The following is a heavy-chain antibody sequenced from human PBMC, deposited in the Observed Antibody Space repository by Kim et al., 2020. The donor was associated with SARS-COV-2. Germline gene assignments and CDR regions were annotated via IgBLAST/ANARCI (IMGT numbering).Heavy chain of an antibody. J-gene: IGHJ6*01. CDR1: GLTFSSYG. CDR2: ISSSSGDI. V-gene: IGHV3-21*01. D-gene: IGHD3-22*01. CDR3: SRGLGYYDGSSHKGNGM. Sequence: GGSLRLSCAASGLTFSSYGMNWVRQAPGKGLEWVSCISSSSGDIYSADSVKGRFTISRYNAKNSMYLQMNSLRAEDTAVYYCSRGLGYYDGSSHKGNGM.